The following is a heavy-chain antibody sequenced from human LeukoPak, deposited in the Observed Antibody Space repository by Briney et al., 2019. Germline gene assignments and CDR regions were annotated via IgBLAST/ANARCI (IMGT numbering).Heavy chain of an antibody. D-gene: IGHD2-2*01. J-gene: IGHJ5*02. V-gene: IGHV1-2*02. Sequence: ASVKVSCKASVYTFTGYYMHWVRQAPGQGLEWMGWIKPNNGGTNYAQKFQGRVTMTRDTSISTAYMELSRLRSGDTAVYYCARARGDIVVVPAAIWFDPWGQGTLVTVSS. CDR3: ARARGDIVVVPAAIWFDP. CDR1: VYTFTGYY. CDR2: IKPNNGGT.